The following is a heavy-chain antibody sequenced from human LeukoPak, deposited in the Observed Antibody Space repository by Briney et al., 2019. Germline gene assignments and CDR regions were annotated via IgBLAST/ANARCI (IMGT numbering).Heavy chain of an antibody. Sequence: GGSLRLSCAASGFTFSSYSMNWVRQVPGKGLEWVSSISSSSSYIYYADSVKGRFTISRDNAKNSLHLQMNSLRAEDTAVYYCARASLGTGTPVKYWGQGTLVTVSS. V-gene: IGHV3-21*06. CDR2: ISSSSSYI. CDR3: ARASLGTGTPVKY. D-gene: IGHD1-7*01. CDR1: GFTFSSYS. J-gene: IGHJ4*02.